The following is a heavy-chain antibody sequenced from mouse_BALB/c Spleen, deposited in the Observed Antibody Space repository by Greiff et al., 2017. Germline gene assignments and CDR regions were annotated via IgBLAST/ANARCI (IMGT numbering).Heavy chain of an antibody. D-gene: IGHD1-2*01. V-gene: IGHV1-69*01. CDR3: ARGGTTARYYYAMDY. CDR1: GYTFTDYW. J-gene: IGHJ4*01. CDR2: IDTSDSYT. Sequence: QVQLKRPGAELVMPGASVKMSCKASGYTFTDYWMHWVKQRPGQGLEWIGAIDTSDSYTSYNQKFKGKATLTVDESSSTAYMQLSSLTSEDSAVYYCARGGTTARYYYAMDYWGQGTSVTVSS.